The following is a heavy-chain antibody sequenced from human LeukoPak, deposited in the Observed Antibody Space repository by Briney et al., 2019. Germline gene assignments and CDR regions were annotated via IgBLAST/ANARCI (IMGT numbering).Heavy chain of an antibody. Sequence: PSETLSLTCAVYGGSFSGYYWSWIRQPPGKGLEWIGEINHSGSTNYNPSLKSRVTISVDTSKNQFSLKLSSVTAADTAVYYCARDGGRGYSYLGWFDPWGQGTLVTVSS. J-gene: IGHJ5*02. CDR2: INHSGST. V-gene: IGHV4-34*01. CDR3: ARDGGRGYSYLGWFDP. D-gene: IGHD5-18*01. CDR1: GGSFSGYY.